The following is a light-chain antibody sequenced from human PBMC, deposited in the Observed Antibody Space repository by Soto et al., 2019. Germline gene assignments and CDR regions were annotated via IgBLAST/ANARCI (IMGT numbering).Light chain of an antibody. V-gene: IGLV2-14*01. CDR3: SSYTSSSTWV. CDR2: DVS. Sequence: QSALTQPASVSGSPGQSIAISCTGTSSDVGGYNYVSWYQQHPGKTPNLMIYDVSNRPSGVSNRFSGSKSGNTASLTISGLQAEDEADYYCSSYTSSSTWVFGGATKLTVL. J-gene: IGLJ3*02. CDR1: SSDVGGYNY.